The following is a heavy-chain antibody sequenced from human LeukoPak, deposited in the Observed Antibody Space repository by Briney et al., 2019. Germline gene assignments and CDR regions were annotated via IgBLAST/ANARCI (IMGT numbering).Heavy chain of an antibody. J-gene: IGHJ6*02. V-gene: IGHV4-59*01. CDR1: GGSISNYY. CDR3: ARDMGNWNNYYYYGMDV. CDR2: IYDTGNT. Sequence: SETLSLTCTVSGGSISNYYWSWIRQPPGKGLEWVGNIYDTGNTNYNPSLKSRVTISSDTSKNQFSLKLTSVTAADTAVYYCARDMGNWNNYYYYGMDVWGQGTAVTVSS. D-gene: IGHD1-1*01.